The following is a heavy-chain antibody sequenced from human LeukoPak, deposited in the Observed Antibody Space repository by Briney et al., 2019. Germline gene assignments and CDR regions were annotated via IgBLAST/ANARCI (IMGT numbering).Heavy chain of an antibody. CDR2: IKQDGSEK. D-gene: IGHD3-22*01. J-gene: IGHJ4*02. CDR3: ARKALGGYYDSSGYYDY. V-gene: IGHV3-7*01. Sequence: GGSLRLSCAASGFTFSSYWMSWVRQAPGKGLEWVANIKQDGSEKYYVDSVKGRFTISRDNARNSLYLQMNSLRAEDTAVYYCARKALGGYYDSSGYYDYWGQGTLVTVSS. CDR1: GFTFSSYW.